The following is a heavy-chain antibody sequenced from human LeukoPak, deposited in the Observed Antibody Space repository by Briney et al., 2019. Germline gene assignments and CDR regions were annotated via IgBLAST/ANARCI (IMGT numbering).Heavy chain of an antibody. Sequence: GGSLRLSCAASGFTFSSYSMNWVRQAPGKGLEWVSSISSSRSYIYYADSVKGRFTISRDNAKNSLYLQMNSLRAEDTAVYYCARVHARGSDAFDIWGQGTMVTVSS. V-gene: IGHV3-21*01. CDR2: ISSSRSYI. CDR3: ARVHARGSDAFDI. J-gene: IGHJ3*02. CDR1: GFTFSSYS. D-gene: IGHD3-10*01.